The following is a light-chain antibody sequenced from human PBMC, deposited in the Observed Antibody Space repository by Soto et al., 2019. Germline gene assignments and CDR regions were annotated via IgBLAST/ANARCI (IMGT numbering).Light chain of an antibody. CDR2: DVR. CDR3: SSYTTISTYV. CDR1: SSDVGGYNY. J-gene: IGLJ1*01. Sequence: QAVVTQPASVSGSPGQSITISCTGTSSDVGGYNYVSWYQQHPGKAPKLMIYDVRNRPSGVSNRFSGSKSVNTASLTISGLLAEDEADYYCSSYTTISTYVFGTGTKLTVL. V-gene: IGLV2-14*01.